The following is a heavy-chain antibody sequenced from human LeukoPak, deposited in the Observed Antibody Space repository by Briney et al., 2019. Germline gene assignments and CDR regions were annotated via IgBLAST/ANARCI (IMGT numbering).Heavy chain of an antibody. J-gene: IGHJ3*02. Sequence: ASVKVSCKASGYTFSNYYLHWVRQAPGQGLEWMGLINPTASNTYYAQRFQGRVTMTRNTSTSTVYMELSSLRSEDTAVYYCARIRDGYNDAYDIWGQGTMVTVPS. V-gene: IGHV1-46*01. D-gene: IGHD5-24*01. CDR2: INPTASNT. CDR1: GYTFSNYY. CDR3: ARIRDGYNDAYDI.